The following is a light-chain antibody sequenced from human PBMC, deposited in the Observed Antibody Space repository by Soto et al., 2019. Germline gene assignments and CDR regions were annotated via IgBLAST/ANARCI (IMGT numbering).Light chain of an antibody. CDR3: QSYASSLSGSEV. CDR1: SSNIGAGHD. J-gene: IGLJ1*01. CDR2: GNG. Sequence: QSVLTQPPSVSGAPGQRVTISCTGSSSNIGAGHDVHWYQQLPGTAPKLLIYGNGNRPSGVPDRFSGSKSGTSASLSITGLQADDAADYYGQSYASSLSGSEVFGTGTKVTVL. V-gene: IGLV1-40*01.